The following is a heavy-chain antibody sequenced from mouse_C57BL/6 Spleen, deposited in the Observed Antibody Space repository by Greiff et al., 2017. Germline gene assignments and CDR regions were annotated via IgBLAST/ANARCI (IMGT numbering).Heavy chain of an antibody. J-gene: IGHJ4*01. CDR3: ARGDDGYYLAMDY. V-gene: IGHV1-64*01. Sequence: VQLQQSGAELVKPGASVKLSCKASGYPFTSYWMHWVKQRPGQGLEWIGMIHPNSGSTNYNEKFKSKATLTVDKSSSTAYMQLSSLTSEDSAVYYCARGDDGYYLAMDYWGQGTSVTVSS. CDR1: GYPFTSYW. D-gene: IGHD2-3*01. CDR2: IHPNSGST.